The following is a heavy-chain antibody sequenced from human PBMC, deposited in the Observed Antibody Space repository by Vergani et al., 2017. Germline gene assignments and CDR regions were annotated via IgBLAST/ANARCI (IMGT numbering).Heavy chain of an antibody. Sequence: EVQLVESGGGLVKPGGSLRLSCAASGFTFSSYSMNWVRQAPGKGLEWVSSISSSSSYIYYADSVKGRFTISRDNAKNSLNLQMNSLRAEDTAVYYCANDLEATMVREVIIVHYGMDVWGRGTTVTVSS. V-gene: IGHV3-21*01. CDR1: GFTFSSYS. J-gene: IGHJ6*02. CDR2: ISSSSSYI. D-gene: IGHD3-10*01. CDR3: ANDLEATMVREVIIVHYGMDV.